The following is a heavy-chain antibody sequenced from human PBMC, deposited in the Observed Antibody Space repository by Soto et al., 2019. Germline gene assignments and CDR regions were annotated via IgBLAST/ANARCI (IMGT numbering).Heavy chain of an antibody. CDR2: IYYSGST. D-gene: IGHD3-22*01. CDR1: GGSISSYY. V-gene: IGHV4-59*01. Sequence: PSETLSLTCTVSGGSISSYYWSWIRQPPGKGLEWIGYIYYSGSTNYNPSLKSRVTISVDTSKNQFSLKLNSVTAADTAVYYCARAIRYDSADYWGQGTLVTVAT. CDR3: ARAIRYDSADY. J-gene: IGHJ4*02.